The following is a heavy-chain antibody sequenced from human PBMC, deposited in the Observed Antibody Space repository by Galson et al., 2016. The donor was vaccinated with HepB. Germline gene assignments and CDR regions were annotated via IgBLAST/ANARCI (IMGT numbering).Heavy chain of an antibody. CDR3: ARLCYDFWSVSCAMDV. V-gene: IGHV4-4*02. CDR2: MYHSGTT. CDR1: GASISSDNW. Sequence: ETLSLTCAVSGASISSDNWWTWVRQPPGRGLEWIGEMYHSGTTNYNPSLKSRVSISVDTSKNQFSLNVSYVTAADTAVYYCARLCYDFWSVSCAMDVGGPGTTVTAS. J-gene: IGHJ6*02. D-gene: IGHD3-3*01.